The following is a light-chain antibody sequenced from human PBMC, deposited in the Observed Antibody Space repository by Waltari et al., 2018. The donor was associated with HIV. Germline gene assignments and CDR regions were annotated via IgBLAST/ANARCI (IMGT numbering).Light chain of an antibody. CDR2: RDT. V-gene: IGLV3-9*01. J-gene: IGLJ2*01. Sequence: SYELTQPLSVSVALRQTARITCGGYNIENRNVYWYQQQPGQAPLLVIYRDTNRPSGIPERFSGSNSGNTATLTISRAQAGDEADYYCQVWDSSTVVFGGGTQLTVL. CDR3: QVWDSSTVV. CDR1: NIENRN.